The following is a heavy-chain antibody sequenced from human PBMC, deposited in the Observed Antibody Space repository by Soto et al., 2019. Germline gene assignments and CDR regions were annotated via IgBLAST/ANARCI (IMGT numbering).Heavy chain of an antibody. D-gene: IGHD3-9*01. CDR3: AREFVLRYFE. CDR2: IKQDGSEK. CDR1: GFTFSSYS. Sequence: EVQLVESGGGLVQPGGSLRLSCAASGFTFSSYSMNWVRQAPGKGLEWVANIKQDGSEKYYVDSVKGRFTISRDNAKNSLYLQMNSLRAEDTAVYYCAREFVLRYFEWGQGTLVTVSS. V-gene: IGHV3-7*01. J-gene: IGHJ4*02.